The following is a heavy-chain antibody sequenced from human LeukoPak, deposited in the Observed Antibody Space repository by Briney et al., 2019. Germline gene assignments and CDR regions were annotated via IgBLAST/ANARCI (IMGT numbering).Heavy chain of an antibody. CDR3: ARSFAPGVAAAGVYY. CDR1: GYTFTSYG. V-gene: IGHV1-18*01. J-gene: IGHJ4*02. CDR2: ISAYNGNT. D-gene: IGHD6-13*01. Sequence: ASVKVSCKASGYTFTSYGISWVRQAPGQGLEWMGWISAYNGNTNYAQKLQGRVTMTTDTSTGTAYMELRSLRSDDTAVYYCARSFAPGVAAAGVYYWGQGTLVTVSS.